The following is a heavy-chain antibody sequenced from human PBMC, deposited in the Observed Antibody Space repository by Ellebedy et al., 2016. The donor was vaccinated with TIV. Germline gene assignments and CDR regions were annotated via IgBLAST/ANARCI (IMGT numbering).Heavy chain of an antibody. Sequence: GESLKISXAASGFTFDDYAMHGVRQAPGKGLEWVSLISWDGGSTYYADSVKGRFTISRDNSKNSLYLQMNSLRAEDTALYYCAVRERDYWGQGTLVTVSS. V-gene: IGHV3-43D*03. CDR2: ISWDGGST. CDR1: GFTFDDYA. CDR3: AVRERDY. J-gene: IGHJ4*02.